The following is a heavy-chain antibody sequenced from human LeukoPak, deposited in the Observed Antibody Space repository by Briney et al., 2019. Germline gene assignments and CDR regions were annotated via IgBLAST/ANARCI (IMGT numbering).Heavy chain of an antibody. CDR2: IYYSWST. D-gene: IGHD3-3*01. CDR1: GGSISSSSYY. J-gene: IGHJ6*03. V-gene: IGHV4-39*01. Sequence: PSETLSLTCTVSGGSISSSSYYWGWIRQPPGKRQERIGSIYYSWSTYYNPSLKSRVTISVDTSKNQCSLKLSSVTAADTAVYYCARTVGDFWSGYYGALYYMDVWGKGTTVTVSS. CDR3: ARTVGDFWSGYYGALYYMDV.